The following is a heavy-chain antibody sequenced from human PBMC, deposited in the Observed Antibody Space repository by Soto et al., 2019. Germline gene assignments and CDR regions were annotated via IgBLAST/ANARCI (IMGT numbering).Heavy chain of an antibody. V-gene: IGHV4-30-4*01. J-gene: IGHJ1*01. CDR3: ARVTGYNSICPCYFQN. CDR1: GDSISGGDFY. Sequence: SETLSLTCTVSGDSISGGDFYWSWIRQPPGKGLEWIGFIYYSGATYYNPSLKSRLTISVDTSKNQFSLTLSSVTAADTAVYFCARVTGYNSICPCYFQNWGQGALVTVSS. D-gene: IGHD5-12*01. CDR2: IYYSGAT.